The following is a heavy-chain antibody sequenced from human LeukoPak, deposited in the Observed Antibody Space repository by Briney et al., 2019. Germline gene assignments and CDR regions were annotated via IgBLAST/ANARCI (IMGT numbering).Heavy chain of an antibody. Sequence: ASVKVSCKASGYTFTGYYMHWVRQAPGQGPEWMGWINPNSGGTNYAQKFQGRVTMTRDTSISTAYMELSRLRSDDTAVYYCARARTRDFDRYYFDYWGQGTLVTVSS. CDR2: INPNSGGT. CDR1: GYTFTGYY. CDR3: ARARTRDFDRYYFDY. J-gene: IGHJ4*02. D-gene: IGHD3-9*01. V-gene: IGHV1-2*02.